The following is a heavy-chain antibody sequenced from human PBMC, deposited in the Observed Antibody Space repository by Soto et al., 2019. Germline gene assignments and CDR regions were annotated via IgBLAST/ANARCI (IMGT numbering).Heavy chain of an antibody. J-gene: IGHJ4*02. D-gene: IGHD2-2*02. Sequence: QVQLVQSGAEVKKPGASVKVSCKASGYTFTSYGISWVRQAPGQGLEWMGWIRADNGNTNYAQKLQGRVTMTTDTSTSTAYMELRSLRSDGTAVYYCARAPKPSPVVPAAIEDYWGQGTLVTVSS. V-gene: IGHV1-18*01. CDR1: GYTFTSYG. CDR2: IRADNGNT. CDR3: ARAPKPSPVVPAAIEDY.